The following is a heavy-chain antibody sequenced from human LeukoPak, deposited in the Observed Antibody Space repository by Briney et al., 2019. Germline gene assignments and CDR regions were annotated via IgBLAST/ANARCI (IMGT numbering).Heavy chain of an antibody. CDR2: INPNSGGT. CDR3: ARDQEDIVATIRAWSFDY. CDR1: GYTFTGYY. Sequence: ASVKVSCKASGYTFTGYYTHWVRQAPGQGLEWMGWINPNSGGTNYAQKFQGRVTMTRDTSISTAYMELSRLRSDDTAVYYCARDQEDIVATIRAWSFDYWGQGTLVTVSS. J-gene: IGHJ4*02. D-gene: IGHD5-12*01. V-gene: IGHV1-2*02.